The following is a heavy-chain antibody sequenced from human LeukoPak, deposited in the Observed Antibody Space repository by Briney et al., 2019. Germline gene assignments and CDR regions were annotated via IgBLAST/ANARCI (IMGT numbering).Heavy chain of an antibody. Sequence: ASVKVSCMASGGTFSSYAISWVRQAPGQGLEWMGGIIPIFGTANYAQKFQGRVTITTDESTSTAYMELSSLRSEDTAVYYCARSNRVGYYGSGSYYIDYWGQGTLVTVSS. D-gene: IGHD3-10*01. CDR2: IIPIFGTA. V-gene: IGHV1-69*05. CDR1: GGTFSSYA. J-gene: IGHJ4*02. CDR3: ARSNRVGYYGSGSYYIDY.